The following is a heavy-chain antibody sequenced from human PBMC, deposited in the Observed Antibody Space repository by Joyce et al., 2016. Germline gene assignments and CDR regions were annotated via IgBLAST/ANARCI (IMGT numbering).Heavy chain of an antibody. J-gene: IGHJ4*02. CDR2: IGKKPNSYTT. CDR3: VRVRADYYVDY. Sequence: EVQLVESGGGLVQPGGSLRLSCAASGFTFSDHYMEWVRQAPGKGLEGVGRIGKKPNSYTTEYAASVKGRFTISRDDSKNSLYLQMNSLKTEDTAVYYCVRVRADYYVDYWGQGTLVIVSS. CDR1: GFTFSDHY. V-gene: IGHV3-72*01.